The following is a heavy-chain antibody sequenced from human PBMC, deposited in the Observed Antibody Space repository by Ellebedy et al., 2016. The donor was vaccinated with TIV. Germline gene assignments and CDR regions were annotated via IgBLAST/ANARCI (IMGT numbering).Heavy chain of an antibody. CDR1: GGSITSGSYF. D-gene: IGHD1-26*01. J-gene: IGHJ6*02. CDR2: LSHSGVT. Sequence: MPSETLSLTCTVSGGSITSGSYFWGWIRQPPGKGLEWIGSLSHSGVTHYNPSLKSRITISVDTSKNQVSLKVSSVTAAATAVYYCARRRGGASYYYYHGLDVWGQGTTVTVSS. V-gene: IGHV4-39*01. CDR3: ARRRGGASYYYYHGLDV.